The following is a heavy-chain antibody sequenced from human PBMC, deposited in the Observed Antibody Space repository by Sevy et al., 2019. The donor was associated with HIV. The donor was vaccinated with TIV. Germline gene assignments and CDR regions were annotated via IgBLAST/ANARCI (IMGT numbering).Heavy chain of an antibody. V-gene: IGHV4-59*01. D-gene: IGHD3-10*01. CDR1: GDSIINYY. CDR2: IYHTGST. J-gene: IGHJ4*02. Sequence: SETLSLTCSVSGDSIINYYWSWIRQPPGRGLEWIGYIYHTGSTTYSPSLKSRVTISIDTSKNQFSLKMKSMTAADTAVYYCARVGPASGSYFDFWGQGTLVTVSS. CDR3: ARVGPASGSYFDF.